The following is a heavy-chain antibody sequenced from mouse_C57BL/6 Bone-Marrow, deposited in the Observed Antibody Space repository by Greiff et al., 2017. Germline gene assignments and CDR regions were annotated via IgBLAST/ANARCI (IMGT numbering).Heavy chain of an antibody. D-gene: IGHD2-12*01. V-gene: IGHV5-12*01. CDR2: ISNGGGST. CDR3: ARLYSPFAY. Sequence: EVKLVESGGGLVQPGGSLKLSCAASGFTFSDYYMYWVRQTPEKRLEWVAYISNGGGSTYYPDTVKGRFTISRDNAKNTLYLQMSRLKSEDTAMYYCARLYSPFAYWGQGTLVTVSA. J-gene: IGHJ3*01. CDR1: GFTFSDYY.